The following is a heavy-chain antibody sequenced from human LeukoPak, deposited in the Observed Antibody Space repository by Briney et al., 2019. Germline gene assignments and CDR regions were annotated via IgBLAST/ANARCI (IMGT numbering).Heavy chain of an antibody. J-gene: IGHJ4*02. CDR1: GGSISSSSYY. CDR2: IYYSGST. Sequence: SSETLSLTCTVSGGSISSSSYYWGWIRQPPGKGLEWIGSIYYSGSTYYNPSLKSRVTISVDTSKNQFPLKLSSVTAADTAVYYCARHNGPRVPYGSGSYTKNRVYFDYWGQGTLVTVSS. V-gene: IGHV4-39*06. CDR3: ARHNGPRVPYGSGSYTKNRVYFDY. D-gene: IGHD3-10*01.